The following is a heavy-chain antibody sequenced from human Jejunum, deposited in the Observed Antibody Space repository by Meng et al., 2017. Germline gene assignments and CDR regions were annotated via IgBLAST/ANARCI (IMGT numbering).Heavy chain of an antibody. J-gene: IGHJ4*02. CDR1: GDSVSTNYF. CDR2: IHYSRSP. Sequence: SETLSLTCTVSGDSVSTNYFWSWLRQSPGKGLELIGYIHYSRSPDYNPSLKSRVTISIDTSKNQFSLNLSSVTTTDTAVYYCARMIGSGPFDYWGQGTLVTVSS. CDR3: ARMIGSGPFDY. V-gene: IGHV4-61*01. D-gene: IGHD6-19*01.